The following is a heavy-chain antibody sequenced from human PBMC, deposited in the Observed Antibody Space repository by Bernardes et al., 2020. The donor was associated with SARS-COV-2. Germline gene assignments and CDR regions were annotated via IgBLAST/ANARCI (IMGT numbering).Heavy chain of an antibody. CDR1: GYSFTNYW. CDR2: IYPGDSDT. V-gene: IGHV5-51*01. CDR3: ARSGGDRMFGPGV. D-gene: IGHD3-3*02. J-gene: IGHJ6*02. Sequence: GESLKISCKGSGYSFTNYWIGWVRQMPGKGLAWMGIIYPGDSDTRYSPSFQGQVTISADTSISTAFLQWSSLKASDTAMYYCARSGGDRMFGPGVWGQGTTVTVSS.